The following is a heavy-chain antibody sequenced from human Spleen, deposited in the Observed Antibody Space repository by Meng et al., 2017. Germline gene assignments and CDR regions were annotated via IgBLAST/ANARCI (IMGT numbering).Heavy chain of an antibody. D-gene: IGHD7-27*01. CDR2: INWNGGST. Sequence: GESLKISCAASGFTFDDYAMHWVRQAPGKGLEWVSGINWNGGSTGYADSVKGRFTISRDNAKNSLYLQMNSLRAEDTALYYCARGITGDYYYGMDVWGQGTTVTVSS. V-gene: IGHV3-20*04. CDR1: GFTFDDYA. J-gene: IGHJ6*02. CDR3: ARGITGDYYYGMDV.